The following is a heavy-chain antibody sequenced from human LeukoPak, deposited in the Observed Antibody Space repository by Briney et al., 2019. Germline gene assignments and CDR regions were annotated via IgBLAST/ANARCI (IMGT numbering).Heavy chain of an antibody. V-gene: IGHV1-46*01. CDR1: GYTFTSYY. CDR3: ARAFLSDTAMVRGANWFDP. Sequence: ASVKVSCKASGYTFTSYYMHWVRQAPGQGLEWMGIINPSGGSTSYAQKFQGRVTMTRDTSTSTVYMELSSLRSEDTAVYYCARAFLSDTAMVRGANWFDPWGQGTLVTVSS. CDR2: INPSGGST. D-gene: IGHD5-18*01. J-gene: IGHJ5*02.